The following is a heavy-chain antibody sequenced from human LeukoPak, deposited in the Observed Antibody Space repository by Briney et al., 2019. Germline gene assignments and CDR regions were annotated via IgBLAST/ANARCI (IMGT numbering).Heavy chain of an antibody. CDR1: GFTFSSYG. V-gene: IGHV3-23*01. Sequence: PGGSLRLSCAASGFTFSSYGMSWVRQAPGKGLEWVSASSGSGGSTHYADSVKGRFTISRDSSKNTLYLQMNSLRAEDTAVYYCAKGGYYGSGSHFDYWGQGTLVTVSS. CDR3: AKGGYYGSGSHFDY. CDR2: SSGSGGST. J-gene: IGHJ4*02. D-gene: IGHD3-10*01.